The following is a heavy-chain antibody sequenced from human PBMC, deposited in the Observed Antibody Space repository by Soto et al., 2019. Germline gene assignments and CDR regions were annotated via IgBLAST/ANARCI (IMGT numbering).Heavy chain of an antibody. CDR3: ARDLKYCSSTSCYIDGWFDP. Sequence: PGGSLRLSCAACGFTFSSYGMHWVRQAPGKXLEWVAVIWYDGSNKYYADSVKGRFTISRDNSKNTLYLQMNSLRAEDTAVYYCARDLKYCSSTSCYIDGWFDPWGQGTLVTVSS. J-gene: IGHJ5*02. D-gene: IGHD2-2*02. CDR2: IWYDGSNK. V-gene: IGHV3-33*01. CDR1: GFTFSSYG.